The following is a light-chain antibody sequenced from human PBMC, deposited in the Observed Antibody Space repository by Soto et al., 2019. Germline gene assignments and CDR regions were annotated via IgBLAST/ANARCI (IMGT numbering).Light chain of an antibody. CDR2: VNNDGSH. CDR1: SGHSRNA. J-gene: IGLJ2*01. Sequence: QPVLTQSPSASASLGASVKLTCTLSSGHSRNAIAWHQQLPQKGPRYLMKVNNDGSHTKGAGIPDRFSGSSSGAERYLIISSLQSYDEADYYCQTWETGSVIFGGGTKLTVL. V-gene: IGLV4-69*01. CDR3: QTWETGSVI.